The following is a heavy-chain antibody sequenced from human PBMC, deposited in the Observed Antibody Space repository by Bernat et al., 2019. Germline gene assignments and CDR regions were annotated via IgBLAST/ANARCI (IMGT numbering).Heavy chain of an antibody. Sequence: EVQLVESGGGLVQPGGSLRLSCAASGFTFSSYEMNWVRQAPGKGLEWVSYISSSGSTIYYADSMKGRFTISRDNAKNSLYLQMNSLRAEDTAVYYCARERRYSSSWTPSFDYWGQGTLVTVSS. CDR2: ISSSGSTI. D-gene: IGHD6-13*01. J-gene: IGHJ4*02. V-gene: IGHV3-48*03. CDR3: ARERRYSSSWTPSFDY. CDR1: GFTFSSYE.